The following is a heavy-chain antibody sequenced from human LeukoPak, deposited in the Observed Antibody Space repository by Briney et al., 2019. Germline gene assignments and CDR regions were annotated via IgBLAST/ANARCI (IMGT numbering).Heavy chain of an antibody. Sequence: GGSLRLSCAASGFTFSSYAMSWVRQAPGKGLEWVSGISGSGGSTYYADSVKGRFTISRDNSKNTLYLQMKSLRAEDTAVYYCAKDASGWYSGGPNWLDPWGQGTLVTVSS. CDR1: GFTFSSYA. CDR2: ISGSGGST. D-gene: IGHD6-19*01. CDR3: AKDASGWYSGGPNWLDP. J-gene: IGHJ5*02. V-gene: IGHV3-23*01.